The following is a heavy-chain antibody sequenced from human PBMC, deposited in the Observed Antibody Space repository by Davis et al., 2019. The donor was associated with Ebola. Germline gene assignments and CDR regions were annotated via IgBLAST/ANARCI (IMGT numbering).Heavy chain of an antibody. CDR2: ISSNSSYI. Sequence: GGSLRLSCAASGFTFSSYSMNWVRQAPGKGLEWVSSISSNSSYIYYADSVKGRFTISRDNAKNSLYLQMNSLRAEDTAVYYCARRTASGYYGMDVWGQGTTVTVSS. CDR1: GFTFSSYS. J-gene: IGHJ6*02. D-gene: IGHD3-10*01. CDR3: ARRTASGYYGMDV. V-gene: IGHV3-21*01.